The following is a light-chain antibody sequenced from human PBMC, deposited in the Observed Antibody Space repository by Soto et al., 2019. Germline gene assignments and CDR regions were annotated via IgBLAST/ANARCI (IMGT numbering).Light chain of an antibody. CDR2: GAS. J-gene: IGKJ5*01. V-gene: IGKV3-15*01. CDR1: QSVSTN. CDR3: QQYSSWPPIT. Sequence: EIVMTQSPATLPVSPGERATLSCRASQSVSTNLAWYQQKPGQAPRLLIYGASTRATGIPARFSGSGSGTEFTLTINSLQSEDFAVYYCQQYSSWPPITFGQGTRLENK.